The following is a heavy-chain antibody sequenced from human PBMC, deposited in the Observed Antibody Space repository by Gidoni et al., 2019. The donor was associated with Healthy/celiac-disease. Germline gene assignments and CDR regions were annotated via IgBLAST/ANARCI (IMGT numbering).Heavy chain of an antibody. CDR1: GVSFSGYY. D-gene: IGHD3-22*01. J-gene: IGHJ3*02. Sequence: QVQLQQWGAGLLKPSETLSLTCAVYGVSFSGYYWSWIRQPPGKGLEWIGEINHSGSTNYNPSLKSRVTISVDTSKNQFSLKLSSVTAADTAVYYCAKQGYYYDSSGYLDAFDIWGQGTMVTVSS. V-gene: IGHV4-34*01. CDR2: INHSGST. CDR3: AKQGYYYDSSGYLDAFDI.